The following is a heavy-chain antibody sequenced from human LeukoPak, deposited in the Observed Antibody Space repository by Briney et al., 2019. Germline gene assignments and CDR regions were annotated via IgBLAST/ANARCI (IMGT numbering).Heavy chain of an antibody. J-gene: IGHJ4*02. CDR3: ARDMAYGDYAHDY. CDR1: GFTFSSYA. V-gene: IGHV3-7*01. D-gene: IGHD4-17*01. CDR2: IKKDGSEK. Sequence: PGGSLRLSCAASGFTFSSYAMHWVRQAPGKGLEWVANIKKDGSEKYYADSVKGRFTISRDNAKNSLHLQMNSLRVEDTAVYYCARDMAYGDYAHDYWGQGTLVTVSS.